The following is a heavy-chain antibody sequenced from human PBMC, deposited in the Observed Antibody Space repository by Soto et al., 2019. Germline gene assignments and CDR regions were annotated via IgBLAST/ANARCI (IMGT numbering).Heavy chain of an antibody. D-gene: IGHD3-3*01. J-gene: IGHJ6*02. CDR2: ISSSSSYI. Sequence: GGSLRLSCAASGFTFSSYSMNWVRQAPGKGLEWVSSISSSSSYIYYADSVKGRFTISRDNAKNSLYLQMNSLRAEDTAVYYCARKGDYDFWSGYPDGMDVWGQGTTVTVSS. CDR1: GFTFSSYS. CDR3: ARKGDYDFWSGYPDGMDV. V-gene: IGHV3-21*04.